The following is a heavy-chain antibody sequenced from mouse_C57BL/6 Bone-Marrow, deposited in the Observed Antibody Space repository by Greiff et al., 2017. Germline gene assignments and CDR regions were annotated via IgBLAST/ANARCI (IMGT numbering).Heavy chain of an antibody. J-gene: IGHJ1*03. CDR3: ERSNMVELFLILWYFDV. D-gene: IGHD1-1*02. Sequence: VQLQQSVAELARPGASVKLSCKASGYTFTSYGMSWVKQRTGQGLEWIGEIYPRSGNTYYNEKFKGKATLTADKSSSTAYMELSSLTSEDSAVFFCERSNMVELFLILWYFDVWGTGTMVTVS. V-gene: IGHV1-81*01. CDR1: GYTFTSYG. CDR2: IYPRSGNT.